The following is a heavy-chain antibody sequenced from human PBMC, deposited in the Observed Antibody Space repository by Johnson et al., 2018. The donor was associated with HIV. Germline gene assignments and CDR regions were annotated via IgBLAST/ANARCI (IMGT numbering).Heavy chain of an antibody. CDR3: ARGTDPGIAAALV. CDR1: GFTFSSYA. D-gene: IGHD6-13*01. CDR2: LNWNGGST. J-gene: IGHJ3*01. V-gene: IGHV3-20*04. Sequence: MLLVESGGGVVQPGRSLRLSCAASGFTFSSYAMHWVRQAPGKGLEWVSGLNWNGGSTGSADSVNGRFTISRDNAKNSLYLQMNSLRAEDTALYYCARGTDPGIAAALVWGQGTMVTVSS.